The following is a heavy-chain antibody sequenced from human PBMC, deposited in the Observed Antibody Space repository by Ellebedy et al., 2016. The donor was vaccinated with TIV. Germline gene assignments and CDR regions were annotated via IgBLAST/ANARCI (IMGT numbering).Heavy chain of an antibody. D-gene: IGHD4-11*01. CDR3: ARAPTVTTNYYYYGMDV. CDR1: GFTFSSYW. Sequence: GESLKISXAASGFTFSSYWMSWVSQAPGKGLEWVANIKQDGSEKYYVDSVKGRFTISRDNAKNSLYLQMNSLRAEDTAVYYCARAPTVTTNYYYYGMDVWGQGTTVTVSS. V-gene: IGHV3-7*03. CDR2: IKQDGSEK. J-gene: IGHJ6*02.